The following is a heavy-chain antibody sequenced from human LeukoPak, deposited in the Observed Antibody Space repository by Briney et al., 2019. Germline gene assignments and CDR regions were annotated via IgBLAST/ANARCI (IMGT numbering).Heavy chain of an antibody. J-gene: IGHJ5*02. CDR3: ASGPGYYDSSGYYRFGWFDP. D-gene: IGHD3-22*01. CDR2: ISSSSSYI. V-gene: IGHV3-21*01. CDR1: GFTFSSYS. Sequence: GGSLRLSCAASGFTFSSYSMNWVRLAPGKGLEWVSSISSSSSYIYYADSVKGRFTISRDNAKNSLYLQMNSLRAEDTAVYYCASGPGYYDSSGYYRFGWFDPWGQGTLVTVSS.